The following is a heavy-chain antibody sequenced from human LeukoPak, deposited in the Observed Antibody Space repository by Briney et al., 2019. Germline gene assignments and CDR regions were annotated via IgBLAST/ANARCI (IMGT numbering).Heavy chain of an antibody. Sequence: GASVKVSCKASGYTFTSYGISWLRQAPGQGLEWMGWISAYNGNTNYAQKLQGRVTMTTDTSTSTAYMELRSLRSDDTAVYYCARGYCSSTSCYPRGYWGQGTLVTVSS. J-gene: IGHJ4*02. CDR1: GYTFTSYG. CDR3: ARGYCSSTSCYPRGY. D-gene: IGHD2-2*01. CDR2: ISAYNGNT. V-gene: IGHV1-18*01.